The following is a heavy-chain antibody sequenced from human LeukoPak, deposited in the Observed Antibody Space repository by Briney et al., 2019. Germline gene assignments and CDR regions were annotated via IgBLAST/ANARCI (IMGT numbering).Heavy chain of an antibody. CDR3: AKADASSASLLLY. D-gene: IGHD2-2*01. J-gene: IGHJ4*02. Sequence: GGSLRLSCAASGFTFSSYGMHWVRQAPGKGLEWGAFIRYEGSNKYYADSVKGRFTICRDNSKTTLYLQMNSLRAEDTAVYYCAKADASSASLLLYWGQGTLVTVSS. CDR2: IRYEGSNK. CDR1: GFTFSSYG. V-gene: IGHV3-30*02.